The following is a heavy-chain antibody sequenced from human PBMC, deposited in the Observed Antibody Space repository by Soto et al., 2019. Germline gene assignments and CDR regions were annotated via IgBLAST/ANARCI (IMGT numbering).Heavy chain of an antibody. CDR1: GGSISNYY. CDR3: ARDFSDYRVFGF. J-gene: IGHJ4*01. Sequence: SATLSLTCTVSGGSISNYYWSWIRQPAGKRLEWIGRIYTSGSTNYNPSLKSRVTMTLDTSNNQFSLKLSCVTSADTAVYYCARDFSDYRVFGFWGQGTLGPVSS. D-gene: IGHD4-17*01. V-gene: IGHV4-4*07. CDR2: IYTSGST.